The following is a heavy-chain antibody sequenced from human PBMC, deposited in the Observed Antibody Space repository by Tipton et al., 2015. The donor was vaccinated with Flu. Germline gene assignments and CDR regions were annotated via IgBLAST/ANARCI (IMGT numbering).Heavy chain of an antibody. CDR2: IRSKAYGGTT. CDR1: GFTFSNYW. CDR3: TRDRLVIVPAIYGEFFYYYYMDV. J-gene: IGHJ6*03. V-gene: IGHV3-49*04. D-gene: IGHD2-2*01. Sequence: RSLRLSCAASGFTFSNYWMSWVRQAPGKGLEWVGFIRSKAYGGTTEYAASVKGKFTISRDDSKSIAYLQMNSLKTEDTAVYYCTRDRLVIVPAIYGEFFYYYYMDVWGKGTTVTVSS.